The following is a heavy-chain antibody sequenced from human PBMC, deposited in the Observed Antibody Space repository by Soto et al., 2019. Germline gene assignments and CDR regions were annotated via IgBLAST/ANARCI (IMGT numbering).Heavy chain of an antibody. V-gene: IGHV3-53*01. J-gene: IGHJ2*01. Sequence: PGGSLRLSCAASGFTVSSNYMSWVRQAPGKGLEWVSIIYSGGSTYYADSVKGRFTVSRDNSKNTLYLQMNSLRAEDTAVYYCARGHWNTVLHWYFDIWGRGTLVTV. CDR1: GFTVSSNY. D-gene: IGHD1-1*01. CDR3: ARGHWNTVLHWYFDI. CDR2: IYSGGST.